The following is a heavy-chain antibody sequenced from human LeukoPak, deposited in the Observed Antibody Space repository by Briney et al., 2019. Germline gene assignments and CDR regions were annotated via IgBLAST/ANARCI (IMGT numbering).Heavy chain of an antibody. CDR2: ISYDGSNK. J-gene: IGHJ4*02. D-gene: IGHD2-2*01. CDR3: AKDYRRYCSSTSCQPFDY. Sequence: PGRSLRLSCAASGFTFSSNGMHWVRQAPSKGLEWVAVISYDGSNKYYADSVKGRFTISRDNSKNTLYLQMNSLRAEDTAVYYCAKDYRRYCSSTSCQPFDYWGQGTLVTVSS. V-gene: IGHV3-30*18. CDR1: GFTFSSNG.